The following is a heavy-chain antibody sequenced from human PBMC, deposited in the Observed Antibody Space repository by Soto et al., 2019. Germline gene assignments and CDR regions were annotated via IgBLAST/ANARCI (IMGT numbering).Heavy chain of an antibody. CDR3: ASDIALKWRLHLGESKTDRQRNDSLDI. Sequence: ASVKVSCKASGYTFTSYGISWVRQAPGQGLEWMGWISAYNGNTNYAQKLQGRVTMTTDTSTSTAYMELRSLRSDDTAVYYCASDIALKWRLHLGESKTDRQRNDSLDIWDQGTMVTVSS. D-gene: IGHD3-16*01. CDR2: ISAYNGNT. J-gene: IGHJ3*02. V-gene: IGHV1-18*01. CDR1: GYTFTSYG.